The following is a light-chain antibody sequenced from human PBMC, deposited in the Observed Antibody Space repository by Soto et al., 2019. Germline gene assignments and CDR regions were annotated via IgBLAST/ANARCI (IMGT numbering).Light chain of an antibody. CDR2: DTS. J-gene: IGKJ5*01. CDR1: QDITEF. Sequence: DIQMTQSPSSLFAAVGDRVTITGQASQDITEFLNWYQQKPGKPPKVLIYDTSKLETGVPSRFSGSGSGTHFSLTISSLQPEDSATYYCQQYDDLPITFGQGTRLEI. CDR3: QQYDDLPIT. V-gene: IGKV1-33*01.